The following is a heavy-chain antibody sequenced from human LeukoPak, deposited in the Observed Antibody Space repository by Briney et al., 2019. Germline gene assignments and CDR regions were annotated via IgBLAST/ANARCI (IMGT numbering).Heavy chain of an antibody. CDR1: GYSISSGYY. CDR3: ARDLREQWLVKLNWFDP. J-gene: IGHJ5*02. D-gene: IGHD6-19*01. Sequence: PSETLSLTCTVSGYSISSGYYWGWIRQPPGKGLEWIGSIYHSGSTYYNPSLKSRVTISVDTSKNQFSLKLSSVTAADTAVYYCARDLREQWLVKLNWFDPWGQGTLVTVSS. V-gene: IGHV4-38-2*02. CDR2: IYHSGST.